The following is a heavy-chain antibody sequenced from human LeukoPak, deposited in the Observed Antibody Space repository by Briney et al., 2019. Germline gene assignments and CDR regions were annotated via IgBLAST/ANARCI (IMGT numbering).Heavy chain of an antibody. CDR2: INSDGSST. D-gene: IGHD6-13*01. CDR1: GFTFSSYW. CDR3: ARGYAAAAGTNFDY. J-gene: IGHJ4*02. V-gene: IGHV3-74*01. Sequence: PGGSLRLSCAASGFTFSSYWMHWVRQAPGKGLVWVSHINSDGSSTSYADSVQGRFTISRDNAKNTLYLQMNSLRAEDTAVYYCARGYAAAAGTNFDYWGQGTLVTVSS.